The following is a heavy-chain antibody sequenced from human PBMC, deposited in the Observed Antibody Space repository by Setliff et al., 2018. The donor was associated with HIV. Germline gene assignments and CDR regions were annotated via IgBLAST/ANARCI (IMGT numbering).Heavy chain of an antibody. J-gene: IGHJ4*02. D-gene: IGHD3-3*01. CDR2: IYIYNSGST. Sequence: SETLSLTCSVSCGSFSGYYWSWIRQPPGKGLEWIGYIYIYNSGSTNYNPSLTSRVTISVDTSRNQFSLKLTSVTAADTAIYYCARGVNFDYWGQATQVTVSS. V-gene: IGHV4-59*01. CDR3: ARGVNFDY. CDR1: CGSFSGYY.